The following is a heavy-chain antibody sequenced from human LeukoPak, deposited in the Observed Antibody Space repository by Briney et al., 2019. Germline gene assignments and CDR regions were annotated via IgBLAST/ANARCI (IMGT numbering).Heavy chain of an antibody. V-gene: IGHV3-21*01. CDR2: ISSTSSYI. CDR3: ARDWSAHYFDY. CDR1: GFTFSSYS. Sequence: GGSLRLSCAASGFTFSSYSMNWVRQAPGKGLEWVSSISSTSSYIDYADSLKGRFTISRDNAKNSLYLQMSSLRAEDTAVYYCARDWSAHYFDYWGQGALVTISS. J-gene: IGHJ4*02.